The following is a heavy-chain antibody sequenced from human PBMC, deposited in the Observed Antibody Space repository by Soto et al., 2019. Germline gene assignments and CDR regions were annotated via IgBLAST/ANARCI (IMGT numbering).Heavy chain of an antibody. D-gene: IGHD4-17*01. CDR2: IYYSGIA. CDR3: ARDGYGDPYYYYAMDL. V-gene: IGHV4-59*12. CDR1: GGSLSRYY. Sequence: KTSETLSLTCSVSGGSLSRYYWTWIRQPPGKGLQYIGYIYYSGIANYNPSLKSRVTISVDNAKKSLYLQMNSLRAEDTAIYYCARDGYGDPYYYYAMDLWGQGTTVTVSS. J-gene: IGHJ6*02.